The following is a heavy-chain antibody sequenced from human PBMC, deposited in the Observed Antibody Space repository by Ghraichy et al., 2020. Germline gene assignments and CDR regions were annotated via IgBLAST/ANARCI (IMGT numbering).Heavy chain of an antibody. CDR2: VFYSGST. CDR3: ATVRFLGYRSNGTGFED. CDR1: GGSISNYY. J-gene: IGHJ4*02. V-gene: IGHV4-59*01. D-gene: IGHD6-13*01. Sequence: SETLSLTCTVSGGSISNYYWSWIRQPPGKGLEWIGYVFYSGSTNYNPSLKSRVTISVDTSKNQFSLKLRSVTAADTAVYFCATVRFLGYRSNGTGFEDWGEGTLVTVSS.